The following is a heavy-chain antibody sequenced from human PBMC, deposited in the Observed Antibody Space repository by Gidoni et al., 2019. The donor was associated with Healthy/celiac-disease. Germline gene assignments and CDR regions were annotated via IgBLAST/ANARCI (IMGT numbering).Heavy chain of an antibody. CDR3: AKDLRGYSYGLMDL. V-gene: IGHV3-23*01. CDR2: ISGSGGST. D-gene: IGHD5-18*01. CDR1: GFTISSYA. Sequence: EVPLLESGGGLVQPGGSLRLSCAASGFTISSYAMSWVRQAPGKGLEWVSAISGSGGSTYYADSVKGRFTISRDNSKNTLYLQMNSLRAEDTAVYYCAKDLRGYSYGLMDLWGQGTMVTVSS. J-gene: IGHJ3*01.